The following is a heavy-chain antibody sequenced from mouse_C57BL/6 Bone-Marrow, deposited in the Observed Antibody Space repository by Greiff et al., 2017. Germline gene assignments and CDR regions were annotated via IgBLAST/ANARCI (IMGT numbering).Heavy chain of an antibody. V-gene: IGHV1-69*01. CDR3: AREFYYAMDY. J-gene: IGHJ4*01. Sequence: QVQLQQPGAELVVPGASVKLSCKASGYTFTSYWMHWVKQRPGQGLEWIGEIDPSDSYTNYNQKFKGKSTLTVDKSSSTAYMQLSSLTSEDSAVYYCAREFYYAMDYWGQGTSVTVSS. CDR1: GYTFTSYW. CDR2: IDPSDSYT.